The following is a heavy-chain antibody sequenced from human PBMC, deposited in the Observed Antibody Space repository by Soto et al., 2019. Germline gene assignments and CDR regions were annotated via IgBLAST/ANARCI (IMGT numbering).Heavy chain of an antibody. Sequence: QVQLQESGPGLVKPSETLSLTCTVSGGSISSYYWSWIRQPPGKGLEWIGYIYYSGSTNYNPSLKSRVTISVDPPTDQCSLKLSSVPAADAAVYYCASLWGWSVAYWGQGTLVTVSS. CDR2: IYYSGST. D-gene: IGHD3-16*01. CDR3: ASLWGWSVAY. V-gene: IGHV4-59*08. J-gene: IGHJ4*02. CDR1: GGSISSYY.